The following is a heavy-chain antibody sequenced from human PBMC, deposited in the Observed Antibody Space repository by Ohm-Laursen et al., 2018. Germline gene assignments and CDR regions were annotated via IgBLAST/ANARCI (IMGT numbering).Heavy chain of an antibody. CDR2: IISTGSTI. CDR3: ARGQLSSGWPKAFDY. CDR1: GFTFSSHT. V-gene: IGHV3-21*01. D-gene: IGHD6-19*01. J-gene: IGHJ4*02. Sequence: SLRLSCSASGFTFSSHTMNWVRPAPGKGLQWVSSIISTGSTIYYADSVKGRFTLSRDNVMNSLYLQMNSLRADDTAVYYCARGQLSSGWPKAFDYWGQGTLVTVSS.